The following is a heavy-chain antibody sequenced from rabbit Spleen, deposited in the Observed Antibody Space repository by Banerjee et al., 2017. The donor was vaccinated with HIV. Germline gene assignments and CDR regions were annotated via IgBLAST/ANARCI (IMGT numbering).Heavy chain of an antibody. Sequence: QEQLVESGGGLVQPGGSLKLSCKASGFDFSSYGVSWVRQAPGKGLQWIGYIDPVFDIKHYATWVNGRFTVSKTSSTTVTLQMTSLTAADTATYFCARDVGTSFSTYGMDLWGPGTLVTVS. CDR1: GFDFSSYG. D-gene: IGHD8-1*01. CDR2: IDPVFDIK. CDR3: ARDVGTSFSTYGMDL. V-gene: IGHV1S39*01. J-gene: IGHJ6*01.